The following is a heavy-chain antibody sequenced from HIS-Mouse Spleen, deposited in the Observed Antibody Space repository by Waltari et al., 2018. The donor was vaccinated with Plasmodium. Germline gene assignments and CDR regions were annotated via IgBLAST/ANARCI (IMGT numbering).Heavy chain of an antibody. CDR2: IKQDGSEK. Sequence: EVQLVESGGGLVQPGGSLRLSCAAAGFTFSRFGMSCVRQAPGKGLEWVANIKQDGSEKYYVDSVKGRFTISRDNAKNSLYLQMNSLRAEDTAVYYCASSWYWYFDLWGRGTLVTVSS. CDR3: ASSWYWYFDL. CDR1: GFTFSRFG. J-gene: IGHJ2*01. D-gene: IGHD6-13*01. V-gene: IGHV3-7*01.